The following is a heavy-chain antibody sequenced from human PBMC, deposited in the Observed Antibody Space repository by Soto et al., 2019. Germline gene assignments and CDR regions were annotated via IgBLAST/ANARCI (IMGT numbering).Heavy chain of an antibody. CDR2: IIPILGIA. CDR3: AVAYGSGSYPFDY. D-gene: IGHD3-10*01. Sequence: SVKVSCKASGGTFSSYTISWVRQAPGQGLEWMGRIIPILGIANYAQKFQGRVTITADKSTSTAYMELSSLRSEDTAVYYCAVAYGSGSYPFDYWGQGTLVTVSS. J-gene: IGHJ4*02. V-gene: IGHV1-69*02. CDR1: GGTFSSYT.